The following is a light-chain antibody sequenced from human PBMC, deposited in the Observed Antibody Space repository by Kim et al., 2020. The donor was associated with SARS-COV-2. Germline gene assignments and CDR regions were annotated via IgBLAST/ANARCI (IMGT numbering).Light chain of an antibody. J-gene: IGLJ2*01. V-gene: IGLV2-11*01. CDR2: DVS. CDR3: CSYAGTYTAL. CDR1: SSDVGGYNY. Sequence: GQSVTISCTGTSSDVGGYNYVSWYQQHPGKAPKLIIYDVSKRPSGVPDRFSGSRSGNTASLTISGLQAEDEADYYCCSYAGTYTALFGGGTQLTVL.